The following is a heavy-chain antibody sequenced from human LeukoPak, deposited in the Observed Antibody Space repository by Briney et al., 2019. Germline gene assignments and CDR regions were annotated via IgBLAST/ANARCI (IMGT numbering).Heavy chain of an antibody. D-gene: IGHD4-17*01. J-gene: IGHJ6*02. V-gene: IGHV4-34*01. CDR2: INHSGST. Sequence: SETLSLTCAVYGGSFSGYYWSWIRQPPGKGLEWIGEINHSGSTNYNPSLKSRVTISVDTSKNQFSLKLSSVTAADTAVYYCARELETTVTTRGLYYCYYGMDVWGQGTTVTVSS. CDR3: ARELETTVTTRGLYYCYYGMDV. CDR1: GGSFSGYY.